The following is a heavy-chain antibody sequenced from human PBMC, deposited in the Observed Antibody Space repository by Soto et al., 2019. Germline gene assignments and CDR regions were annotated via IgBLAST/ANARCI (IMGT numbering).Heavy chain of an antibody. Sequence: PSETLSLTCTVSGGSVSSANHYWSWIRQPPGKGLEWIGYIYYSGSTNYNPSLKSRVTISLDTSKNQFSLKLTSVTAADTAVYYCASAPTTATTYNYWGQGTLVTVSS. D-gene: IGHD4-17*01. CDR3: ASAPTTATTYNY. V-gene: IGHV4-61*01. CDR1: GGSVSSANHY. CDR2: IYYSGST. J-gene: IGHJ4*02.